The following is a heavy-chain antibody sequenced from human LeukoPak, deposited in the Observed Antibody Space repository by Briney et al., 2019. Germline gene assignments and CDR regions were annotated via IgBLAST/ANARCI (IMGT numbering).Heavy chain of an antibody. D-gene: IGHD6-6*01. CDR1: GFTFSSYA. V-gene: IGHV3-23*01. CDR3: AKTLMYSSSSPFDY. J-gene: IGHJ4*02. Sequence: PGGSLRLSCAASGFTFSSYAMSWVRQAPGKGLEWVSAISGSGGSTYYADSVKGWFTISRDNSKNTLYLQMNSLRAEDTAVYYCAKTLMYSSSSPFDYWGQGTLVTVSS. CDR2: ISGSGGST.